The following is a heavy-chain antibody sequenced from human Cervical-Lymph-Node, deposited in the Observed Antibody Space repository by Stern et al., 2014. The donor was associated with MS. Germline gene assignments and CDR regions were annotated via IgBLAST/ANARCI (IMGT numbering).Heavy chain of an antibody. V-gene: IGHV1-69*01. Sequence: QVQLVQSGAEVKKPGSSVKVSCKVSRGTFSNHAINWVRQAPGQGLEWMGGIIPSLGTTKYSQKLQGRVTITADESTSTAYMELDSLTSEDTAMYYCARVWERIATRPRYWYFDLWGRGTLVTVSS. CDR2: IIPSLGTT. CDR3: ARVWERIATRPRYWYFDL. CDR1: RGTFSNHA. J-gene: IGHJ2*01. D-gene: IGHD6-6*01.